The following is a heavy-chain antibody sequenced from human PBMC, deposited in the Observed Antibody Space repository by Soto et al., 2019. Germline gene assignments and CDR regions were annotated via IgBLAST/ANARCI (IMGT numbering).Heavy chain of an antibody. J-gene: IGHJ5*02. V-gene: IGHV4-39*01. Sequence: SETLSLTCTVSGGSVSSSSYYWGWVRQPPGKGLEWIGSVYYSGSTYYNPSLESRVTISVDKSKNQFSLKLSSLSAADTAVYYCARGLPKWLPRGWFDPWGQGTLVTVSS. D-gene: IGHD6-19*01. CDR1: GGSVSSSSYY. CDR2: VYYSGST. CDR3: ARGLPKWLPRGWFDP.